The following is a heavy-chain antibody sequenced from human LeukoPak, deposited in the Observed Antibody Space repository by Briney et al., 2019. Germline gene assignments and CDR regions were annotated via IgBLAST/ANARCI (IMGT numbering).Heavy chain of an antibody. Sequence: GGYLRLSCAASGFTFSSYAISWVRQAPGKGLVWVSRINSGGSSTSYADSVKGRFTISRDNAKNTLYLQMNSLRAEDTAVYYCAREGMDTAMVTFFYWGQGTLVTGSS. CDR1: GFTFSSYA. D-gene: IGHD5-18*01. CDR2: INSGGSST. J-gene: IGHJ4*02. V-gene: IGHV3-74*01. CDR3: AREGMDTAMVTFFY.